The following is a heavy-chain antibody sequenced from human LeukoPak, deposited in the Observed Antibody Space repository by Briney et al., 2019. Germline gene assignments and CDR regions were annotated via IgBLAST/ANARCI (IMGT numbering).Heavy chain of an antibody. CDR3: AKHGDAYYMDV. V-gene: IGHV3-74*01. D-gene: IGHD4-17*01. CDR2: INSDGSST. CDR1: GFTFSSYW. J-gene: IGHJ6*03. Sequence: PGGSLRLSCAASGFTFSSYWMHWVRQAPGKGLVWVSRINSDGSSTSYADSVKGRFTISRDNAKNTLYLQMNSLRAEDTAVYYCAKHGDAYYMDVWGKGTTVTISS.